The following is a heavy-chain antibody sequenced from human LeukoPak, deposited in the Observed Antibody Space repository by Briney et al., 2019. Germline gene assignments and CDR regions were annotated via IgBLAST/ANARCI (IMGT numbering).Heavy chain of an antibody. D-gene: IGHD3-16*02. CDR1: GLTFSSHS. CDR2: ISSSSSYI. CDR3: ARCPITFGAVIVIPSWFDP. V-gene: IGHV3-21*01. Sequence: GGSLRLSCAASGLTFSSHSMNWVRQAPGKGLEWVSSISSSSSYIYYADSVKGRFTISRDNAKNSLYLQMNSLRAEDTAVYYCARCPITFGAVIVIPSWFDPWGQGTLVTVSS. J-gene: IGHJ5*02.